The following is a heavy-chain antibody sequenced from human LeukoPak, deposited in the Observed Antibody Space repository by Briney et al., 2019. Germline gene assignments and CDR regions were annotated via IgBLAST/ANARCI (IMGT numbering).Heavy chain of an antibody. CDR2: INTNGIAT. CDR3: AREGGTTTVGAYDI. V-gene: IGHV3-64*01. Sequence: GGSLRLSCAASGFTFSSYWMSWVREAPGRGLEYVSSINTNGIATYYAKSVKGRFTISRDNSKNTLYLQMGSLRAEDMAVYYCAREGGTTTVGAYDIWGQGTMVTVSS. J-gene: IGHJ3*02. D-gene: IGHD1-14*01. CDR1: GFTFSSYW.